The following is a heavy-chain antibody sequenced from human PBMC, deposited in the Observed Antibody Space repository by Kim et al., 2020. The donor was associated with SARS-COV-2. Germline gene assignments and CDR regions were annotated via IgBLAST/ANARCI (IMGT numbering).Heavy chain of an antibody. Sequence: PSRRSRVTISVDTSKNQFSLKLSSVTAAGTAVYYCARGLTMVRGSGWFDPWGQGTLVTVSS. J-gene: IGHJ5*02. V-gene: IGHV4-34*01. D-gene: IGHD3-10*01. CDR3: ARGLTMVRGSGWFDP.